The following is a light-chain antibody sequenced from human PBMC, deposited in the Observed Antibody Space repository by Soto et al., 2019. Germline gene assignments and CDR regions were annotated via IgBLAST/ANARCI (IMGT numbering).Light chain of an antibody. Sequence: QSVLTQPPSVSGTPGQRVTISCSGSRSNIGGNAVTWYQQVPATAPKLLIYANDQRPSGISDRFSDSNSSTSASLAISGLQSEDEADYYCAVWDDNLRGLFGGGTKLTVL. CDR2: AND. V-gene: IGLV1-44*01. CDR1: RSNIGGNA. J-gene: IGLJ2*01. CDR3: AVWDDNLRGL.